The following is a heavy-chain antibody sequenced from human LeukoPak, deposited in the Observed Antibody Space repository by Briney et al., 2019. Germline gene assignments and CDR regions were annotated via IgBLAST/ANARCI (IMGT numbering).Heavy chain of an antibody. V-gene: IGHV1-2*06. CDR1: GYTFTGYY. CDR2: INPNSGVNPNSGVT. Sequence: ASVKVSCKASGYTFTGYYIHWVRQAPGQGLEWMGRINPNSGVNPNSGVTAYAQRFQSRVTMTRDTSTSTVYIELSSLRSGDTAVYYCASLTLVGRYSSGYYSRDFDYWGQGTLVTVSS. J-gene: IGHJ4*02. D-gene: IGHD3-22*01. CDR3: ASLTLVGRYSSGYYSRDFDY.